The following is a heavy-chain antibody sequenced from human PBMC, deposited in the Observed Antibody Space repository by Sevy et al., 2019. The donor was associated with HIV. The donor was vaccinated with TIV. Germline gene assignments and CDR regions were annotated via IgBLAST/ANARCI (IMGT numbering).Heavy chain of an antibody. CDR1: GGSISSSNW. CDR2: IYRSGST. D-gene: IGHD3-10*01. V-gene: IGHV4-4*02. CDR3: ARGFDTPRGFDP. Sequence: SETLSLTCGVSGGSISSSNWWHWVRRPPGKGLEWIGEIYRSGSTNYNPSLKSRVTISVDNSKNQFSLQLNSVTAADTAVYYCARGFDTPRGFDPWGQGTLVTVSS. J-gene: IGHJ5*02.